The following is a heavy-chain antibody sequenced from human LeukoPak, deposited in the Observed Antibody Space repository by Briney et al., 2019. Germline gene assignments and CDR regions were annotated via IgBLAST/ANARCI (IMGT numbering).Heavy chain of an antibody. CDR2: ISSSGSTI. D-gene: IGHD5-18*01. J-gene: IGHJ6*02. Sequence: GGSLRLSCAASGFTFSDYYMSWIRQAPGEGLEWVSYISSSGSTIYYADSVKGRFTISRDNAKNSLYLQMNSLRAEDTAVYYCASSTRGYSYGLVGMDVWGQGTTVTVSS. CDR1: GFTFSDYY. V-gene: IGHV3-11*01. CDR3: ASSTRGYSYGLVGMDV.